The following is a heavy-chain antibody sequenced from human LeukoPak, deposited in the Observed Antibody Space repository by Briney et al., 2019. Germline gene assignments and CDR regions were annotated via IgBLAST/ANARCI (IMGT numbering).Heavy chain of an antibody. V-gene: IGHV4-59*01. Sequence: SETLSLTCTVSGGSISSYYWSWIRQPPGKGLEWIGYIYYSGSTNYNPSLKSRVTISVDTSKSQFSLKLSSVTAADTAVYYCARLWFGELLVDYWGQGTLVTVSS. CDR1: GGSISSYY. D-gene: IGHD3-10*01. CDR3: ARLWFGELLVDY. J-gene: IGHJ4*02. CDR2: IYYSGST.